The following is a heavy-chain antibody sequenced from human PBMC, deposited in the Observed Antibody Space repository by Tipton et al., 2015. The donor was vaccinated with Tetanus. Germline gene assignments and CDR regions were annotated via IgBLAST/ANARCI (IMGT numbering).Heavy chain of an antibody. CDR3: TTGYDFWSGIPPY. V-gene: IGHV3-73*01. J-gene: IGHJ4*02. CDR1: EFTFSGSA. CDR2: VRTRTNSYAT. D-gene: IGHD3-3*01. Sequence: SLRLSCAASEFTFSGSALHWVRQASGKGLEWVGRVRTRTNSYATEYAESVKGRFTIARDDSKNTAYLQMNSLQTEDAAVYYCTTGYDFWSGIPPYWGQGTLVTVSS.